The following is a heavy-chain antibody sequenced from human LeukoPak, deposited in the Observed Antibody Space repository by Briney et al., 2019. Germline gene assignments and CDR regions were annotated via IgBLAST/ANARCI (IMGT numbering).Heavy chain of an antibody. CDR2: MNPNSGNT. Sequence: GASVKVSCKASGYTFTSYDINWVRQATGQGLEWMGWMNPNSGNTGYAQKFQGRVTMTRNTSISTAYMELSSLRSEDTAVYYCARGFPNSGVPRSCWYGGWFDPWGQGTLVTVSS. V-gene: IGHV1-8*01. CDR3: ARGFPNSGVPRSCWYGGWFDP. J-gene: IGHJ5*02. D-gene: IGHD6-13*01. CDR1: GYTFTSYD.